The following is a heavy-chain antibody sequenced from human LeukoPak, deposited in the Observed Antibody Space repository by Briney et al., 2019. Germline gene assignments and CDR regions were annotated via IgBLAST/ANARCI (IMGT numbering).Heavy chain of an antibody. CDR2: ITSNSDTI. V-gene: IGHV3-48*01. CDR3: ARVAPGHDIGRGYFDY. J-gene: IGHJ4*02. D-gene: IGHD2-21*01. Sequence: PGGSLRLSCAASGFTFSIYSMNWVRQAPGKGLEWVSYITSNSDTIYNTDSVKGRFTISRDNAKNSLYLQMNSLRAEDTAVYYCARVAPGHDIGRGYFDYWGRGTLVTVSS. CDR1: GFTFSIYS.